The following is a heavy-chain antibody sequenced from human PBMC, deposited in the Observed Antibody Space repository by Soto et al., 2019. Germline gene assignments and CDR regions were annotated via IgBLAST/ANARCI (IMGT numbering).Heavy chain of an antibody. CDR1: GVSIRSYA. CDR3: ARVAYGSNCHNSHIDL. CDR2: IYYDGSTK. D-gene: IGHD2-15*01. Sequence: GETLRLSCAVSGVSIRSYAMHWGRHPPHQGLEWMAGIYYDGSTKYYRASVKGGSSISRDNSKNMLDMQRNRLAADAAAVYYCARVAYGSNCHNSHIDLWGQGTMVTVSS. J-gene: IGHJ3*01. V-gene: IGHV3-33*01.